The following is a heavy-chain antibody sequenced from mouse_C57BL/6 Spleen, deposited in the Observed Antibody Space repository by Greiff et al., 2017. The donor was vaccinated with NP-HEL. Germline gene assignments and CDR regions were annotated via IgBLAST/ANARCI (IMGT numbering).Heavy chain of an antibody. CDR3: ARWFYGSFAY. Sequence: VKLQESGAELVRPGTSVKVSCKASGYAFTNYLIEWVKQRPGQGLEWIGVINPGSGGTNYNEKFKGKATLTADKSSSTAYMQLSSLTSEDSAVYFCARWFYGSFAYWGQGTLVTVSA. CDR2: INPGSGGT. CDR1: GYAFTNYL. D-gene: IGHD2-2*01. V-gene: IGHV1-54*01. J-gene: IGHJ3*01.